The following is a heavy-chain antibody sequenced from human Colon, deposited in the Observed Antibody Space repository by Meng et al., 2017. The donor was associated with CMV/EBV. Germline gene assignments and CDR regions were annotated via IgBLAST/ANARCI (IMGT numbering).Heavy chain of an antibody. CDR2: ITGRSTDT. J-gene: IGHJ4*02. Sequence: GESLKISCAASGFTFSDYAMGWVRQAPGKGLDWVSAITGRSTDTYYADSVKDRFTIFRDNSNNTLYLQMNSLRAADTAVYFCAKESGYGFLGSNYFDSWGQGTLVTVSS. D-gene: IGHD3-16*01. CDR1: GFTFSDYA. V-gene: IGHV3-23*01. CDR3: AKESGYGFLGSNYFDS.